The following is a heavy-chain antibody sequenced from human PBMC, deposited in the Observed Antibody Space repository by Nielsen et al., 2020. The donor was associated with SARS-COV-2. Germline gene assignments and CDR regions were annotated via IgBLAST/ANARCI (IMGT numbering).Heavy chain of an antibody. CDR3: AKVWWDLLSPFDV. V-gene: IGHV3-23*01. D-gene: IGHD1-26*01. J-gene: IGHJ3*01. Sequence: GESLKISCAASGFDFNTYAMSWVRQAPGKGLEWVSGISGNGASIYYADSVKGRFTISRDNSNNTLSLQMNGLRVEDAAVYYCAKVWWDLLSPFDVWGQGTMVTVSS. CDR1: GFDFNTYA. CDR2: ISGNGASI.